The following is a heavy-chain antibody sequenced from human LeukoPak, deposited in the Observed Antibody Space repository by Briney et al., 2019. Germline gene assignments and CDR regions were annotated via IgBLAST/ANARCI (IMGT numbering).Heavy chain of an antibody. CDR2: IIPIFGTA. CDR1: GGTFSSYA. D-gene: IGHD2-21*01. Sequence: SVKVPCKASGGTFSSYAISWVRQAPGQGLEWMGGIIPIFGTANYAQKFQGRVTITADESTSTAYMELSSLRSEDTAVYYCARGHTIPGHYYYYGMDVWGQGTTVTVSS. V-gene: IGHV1-69*13. CDR3: ARGHTIPGHYYYYGMDV. J-gene: IGHJ6*02.